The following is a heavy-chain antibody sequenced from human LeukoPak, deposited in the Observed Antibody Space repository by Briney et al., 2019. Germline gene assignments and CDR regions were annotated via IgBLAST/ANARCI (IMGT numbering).Heavy chain of an antibody. D-gene: IGHD3-22*01. CDR1: GGTFSSYA. Sequence: GSSVKVSCKASGGTFSSYAISWVRQAPGQGLEWMGRIIPIFGTANYAQKFQGRVTITTDESTSTAYMELSSLRSEDTAVYYCARAYDSSGYSAYFDYWGQGTLVTVSS. J-gene: IGHJ4*02. CDR2: IIPIFGTA. V-gene: IGHV1-69*05. CDR3: ARAYDSSGYSAYFDY.